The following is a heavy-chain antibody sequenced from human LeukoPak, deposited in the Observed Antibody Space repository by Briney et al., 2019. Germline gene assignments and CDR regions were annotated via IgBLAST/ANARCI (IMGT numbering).Heavy chain of an antibody. CDR2: IYSCGST. V-gene: IGHV3-53*01. CDR1: GFTVSSNY. Sequence: GGSLRLSCAASGFTVSSNYMSWVRQAPGKGLEWISVIYSCGSTYYADSVKGRFTVSRDNSKNTLFLQMDSLRAEDTAVYYCAKDGGLWVSAHWGDSWGRGTLVTVSS. CDR3: AKDGGLWVSAHWGDS. D-gene: IGHD7-27*01. J-gene: IGHJ4*02.